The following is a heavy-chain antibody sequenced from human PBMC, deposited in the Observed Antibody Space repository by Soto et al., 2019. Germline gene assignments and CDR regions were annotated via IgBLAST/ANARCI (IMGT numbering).Heavy chain of an antibody. CDR3: ARGPRVSSTGTGAH. Sequence: RWSLRLSCSVSVFTFSAYWMHWFRQVPGKGLTWVSRISDDGSTATYADSVKGRFVISRDNAKNSLYLEMNTLRVDDSGLYYCARGPRVSSTGTGAHWGRGTLVTVSS. J-gene: IGHJ4*02. CDR1: VFTFSAYW. CDR2: ISDDGSTA. D-gene: IGHD1-1*01. V-gene: IGHV3-74*01.